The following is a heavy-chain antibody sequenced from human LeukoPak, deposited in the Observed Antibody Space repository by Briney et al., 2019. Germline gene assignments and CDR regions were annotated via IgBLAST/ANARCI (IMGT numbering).Heavy chain of an antibody. CDR2: ISGTTANI. J-gene: IGHJ4*02. Sequence: PGGSLRLSCSPSGFTLGSYSMSWVRQAPGKGLQWVSFISGTTANIFYADSVEGRFTISRDNADNSLFLQMNSLRVEDTGVYYCARDAVQAGTPFYFDVWGQGALVTVSS. V-gene: IGHV3-48*01. CDR3: ARDAVQAGTPFYFDV. D-gene: IGHD6-19*01. CDR1: GFTLGSYS.